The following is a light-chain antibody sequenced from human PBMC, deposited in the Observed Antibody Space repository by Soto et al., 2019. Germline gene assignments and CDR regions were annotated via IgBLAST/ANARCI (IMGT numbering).Light chain of an antibody. CDR2: RTS. V-gene: IGKV3-20*01. J-gene: IGKJ5*01. Sequence: EIVLTQSPGTLSLSPGERATLSCRASQSVSSSYLAWYQQKPGQAPRLLIYRTSNRATGIPDRFSGSGSGTDFTLTISRLEPEDFAVYYCQQYHKWPITFGQGTRLEIK. CDR3: QQYHKWPIT. CDR1: QSVSSSY.